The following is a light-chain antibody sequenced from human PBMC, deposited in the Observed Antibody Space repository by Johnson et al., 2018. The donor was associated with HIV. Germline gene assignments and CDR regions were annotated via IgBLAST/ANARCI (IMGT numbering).Light chain of an antibody. Sequence: QSVLTQPPSVSAAPGQKVTISCSGSSSNIGNNYVSWYQHLPGTAPKLLIYDNNKRPSGIPDRFSGSKSGTSATLGITGLQTGDEADYYCGTWDSSLSAEFIGTATKVTVL. J-gene: IGLJ1*01. CDR3: GTWDSSLSAEF. CDR1: SSNIGNNY. V-gene: IGLV1-51*01. CDR2: DNN.